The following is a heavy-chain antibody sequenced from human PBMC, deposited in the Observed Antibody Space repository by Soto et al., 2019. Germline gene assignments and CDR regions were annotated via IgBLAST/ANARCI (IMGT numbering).Heavy chain of an antibody. CDR3: TRGQGNH. CDR2: MNPFSGNA. V-gene: IGHV1-8*01. CDR1: GYTFTSYD. Sequence: QVQLVQSGAEVKKPGASVRVSCKASGYTFTSYDIYWVRQATGQGLEWMGWMNPFSGNAVYTQKFQDRVTMTRDTSINTAYMEMSGLRSEDTAVYYGTRGQGNHWGQDPWSPSPQ. J-gene: IGHJ4*01.